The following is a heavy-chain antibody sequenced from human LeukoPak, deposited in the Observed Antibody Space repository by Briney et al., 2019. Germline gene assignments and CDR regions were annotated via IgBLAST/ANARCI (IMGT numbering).Heavy chain of an antibody. CDR1: GFTFSSYY. CDR2: IKKDGSEK. J-gene: IGHJ6*02. V-gene: IGHV3-7*01. Sequence: PGGSLRLSCAASGFTFSSYYMSWVRQAPGKGLEWVANIKKDGSEKYYVDSVKGRFTISRDNAKNSLYLQMNSLRAEDTAVYYCAREMTGYSDYYYYYGMDVWGQGTTVTVSS. CDR3: AREMTGYSDYYYYYGMDV. D-gene: IGHD3-9*01.